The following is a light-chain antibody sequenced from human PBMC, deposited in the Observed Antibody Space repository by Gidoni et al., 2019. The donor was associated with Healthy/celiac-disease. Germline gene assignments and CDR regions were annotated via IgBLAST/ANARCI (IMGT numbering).Light chain of an antibody. CDR2: AAS. CDR1: QSISSY. Sequence: DSQMPQSPSSLSASVGDRVTITCPASQSISSYLNWYQQKPGKAPKLLIYAASSLQSGVPSRFSGSGSGTDFTLTISSLQPEDFATYYCQQSYSTPSTFGAGTKVDIK. CDR3: QQSYSTPST. J-gene: IGKJ3*01. V-gene: IGKV1-39*01.